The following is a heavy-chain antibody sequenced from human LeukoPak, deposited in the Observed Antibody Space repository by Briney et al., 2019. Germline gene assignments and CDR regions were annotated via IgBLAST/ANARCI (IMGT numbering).Heavy chain of an antibody. CDR1: GGSISSYY. V-gene: IGHV4-59*01. CDR2: IYYSGST. CDR3: ARDLVWGFGELHWFDP. D-gene: IGHD3-10*01. Sequence: SETLSLTCTVSGGSISSYYWSWIRQPPGKGLEWIGYIYYSGSTNYNPSLKSRVAISVDTSKNQFSLKLSSVTAADTAVYYCARDLVWGFGELHWFDPWGQGTLVTVSS. J-gene: IGHJ5*02.